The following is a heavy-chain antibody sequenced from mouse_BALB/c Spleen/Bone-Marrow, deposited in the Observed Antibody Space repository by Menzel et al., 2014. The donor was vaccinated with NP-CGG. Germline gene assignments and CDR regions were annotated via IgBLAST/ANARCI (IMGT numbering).Heavy chain of an antibody. CDR1: GYTFTDYN. Sequence: VQLQQSGAELVKPGASVKISCKASGYTFTDYNMDWVKQSHGKSLEWIGDIHPNYDSTSYNQKFKGKATLTVDKSSSTAYMELRSLTSEDTAVYYCARGEGYAMDYWGQGTSVTVSS. V-gene: IGHV1-18*01. CDR3: ARGEGYAMDY. CDR2: IHPNYDST. J-gene: IGHJ4*01.